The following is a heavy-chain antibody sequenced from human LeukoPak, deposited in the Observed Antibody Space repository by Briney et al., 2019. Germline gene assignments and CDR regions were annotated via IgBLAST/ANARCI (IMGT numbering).Heavy chain of an antibody. CDR3: AKDSSDSGIVAADFDS. D-gene: IGHD6-13*01. CDR2: ISYDGSNK. CDR1: GFTFSSYA. J-gene: IGHJ4*02. V-gene: IGHV3-30*04. Sequence: PGGSLRLSCAASGFTFSSYAMHWVRQAPGKGLEWVAVISYDGSNKYYADSVKGRFTISRDNSKNTLYLQMNSLRAEDTAVYYCAKDSSDSGIVAADFDSWGQGTLVTVSS.